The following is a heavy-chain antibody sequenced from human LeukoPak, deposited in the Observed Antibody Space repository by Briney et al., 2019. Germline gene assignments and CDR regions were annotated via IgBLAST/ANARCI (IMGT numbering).Heavy chain of an antibody. CDR3: ARYKRYYYGNSGSHYFDY. CDR1: GYSFTSYW. Sequence: GESLKISCKGSGYSFTSYWIGWVRQMPGKGLEWMGIIFLGVSDTRYSPSFQGQVTISADKSISTADLQWSSLKASDTAMYYCARYKRYYYGNSGSHYFDYWGQGTLVTVSS. D-gene: IGHD3-22*01. V-gene: IGHV5-51*01. J-gene: IGHJ4*02. CDR2: IFLGVSDT.